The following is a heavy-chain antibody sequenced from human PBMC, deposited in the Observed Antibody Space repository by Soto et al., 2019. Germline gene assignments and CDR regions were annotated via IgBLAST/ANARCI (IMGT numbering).Heavy chain of an antibody. Sequence: SETLSLTCTVSGGSISSGDYYWSWIRQPPGKGLEWIGYIYCSGSTYYNPSLKSRVTISVDTSKNQFSLKLSSVTAADTAVYYCARVPAHFWSGYYFDYWGQGTLVTVSS. CDR2: IYCSGST. V-gene: IGHV4-30-4*01. J-gene: IGHJ4*02. CDR1: GGSISSGDYY. D-gene: IGHD3-3*02. CDR3: ARVPAHFWSGYYFDY.